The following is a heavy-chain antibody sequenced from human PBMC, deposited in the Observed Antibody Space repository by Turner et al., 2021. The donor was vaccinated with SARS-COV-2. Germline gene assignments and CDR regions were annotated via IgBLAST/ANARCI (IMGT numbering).Heavy chain of an antibody. D-gene: IGHD3-22*01. CDR2: ISWKSGRI. V-gene: IGHV3-9*01. J-gene: IGHJ5*02. CDR3: VKGLDSMGYNWFDP. Sequence: EVQLVESGGGLVQPGRSLSLSCAASGFTFDDYAMHWVRQAPGKGLEWVSGISWKSGRIDYADSVKDRFTISRDNAKNSLYLQMNSLRVEDTALYYCVKGLDSMGYNWFDPWGLGTLVTVSS. CDR1: GFTFDDYA.